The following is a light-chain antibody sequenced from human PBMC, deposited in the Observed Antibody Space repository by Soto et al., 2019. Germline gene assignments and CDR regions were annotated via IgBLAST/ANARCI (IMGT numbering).Light chain of an antibody. Sequence: QLVLTQSPSASASLGASVKLTCTLSSGHSSYAIAWHQQQPEKGPRYLMKLNSDGSHSKGDGIPDRCSGSSSGAERYLTIYSLKSEDEAAYYCQTWGTGPVVFGGGTKLTVL. CDR2: LNSDGSH. J-gene: IGLJ2*01. CDR3: QTWGTGPVV. V-gene: IGLV4-69*01. CDR1: SGHSSYA.